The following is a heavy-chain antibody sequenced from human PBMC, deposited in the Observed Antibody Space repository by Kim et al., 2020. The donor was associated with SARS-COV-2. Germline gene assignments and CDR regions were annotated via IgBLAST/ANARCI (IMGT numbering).Heavy chain of an antibody. D-gene: IGHD6-19*01. Sequence: GGSLRLSCAASGFTFSSYSMNWVRQAPGKGLEWVSSISSSSSYIYYADSVKGRFTISRYNAKNSLYLRMNSLRAESTAVYYCARTRDRGWSYFDYWGQGTLVTVSS. CDR3: ARTRDRGWSYFDY. V-gene: IGHV3-21*01. J-gene: IGHJ4*02. CDR2: ISSSSSYI. CDR1: GFTFSSYS.